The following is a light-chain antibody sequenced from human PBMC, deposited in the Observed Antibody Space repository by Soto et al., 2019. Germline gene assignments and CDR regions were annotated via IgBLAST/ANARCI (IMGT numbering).Light chain of an antibody. V-gene: IGKV1-39*01. CDR1: QTISTY. Sequence: DIQMTQSPSSLFASVGDRVTIACRARQTISTYLNWYQQKPGKAPKLLIFGASTLQSGVPSRFSGSGSGTEFILTISSLQREAFETYYCQHTYDTPPTLGQGTKVDIK. CDR2: GAS. J-gene: IGKJ1*01. CDR3: QHTYDTPPT.